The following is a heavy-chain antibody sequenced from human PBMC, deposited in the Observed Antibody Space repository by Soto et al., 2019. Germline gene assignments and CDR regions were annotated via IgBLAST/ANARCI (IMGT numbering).Heavy chain of an antibody. D-gene: IGHD2-15*01. CDR2: IYYSGST. Sequence: SETLSLTCTVSGGSISSYYWSWIRQPPGKGLEWIGYIYYSGSTNYNPSLKSRVTISVDTSKNQFSLKLSSVTAADTAVYYCARSSCSGGSCYSADYWGQGTLVTVSS. CDR3: ARSSCSGGSCYSADY. J-gene: IGHJ4*02. CDR1: GGSISSYY. V-gene: IGHV4-59*01.